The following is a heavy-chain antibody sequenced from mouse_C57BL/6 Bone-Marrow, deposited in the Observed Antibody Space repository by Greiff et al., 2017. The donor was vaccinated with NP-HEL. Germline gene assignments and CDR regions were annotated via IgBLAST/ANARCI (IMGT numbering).Heavy chain of an antibody. D-gene: IGHD1-1*01. CDR1: GYTFTSYG. Sequence: QVQLQQSGAELARPGASVKLSCKASGYTFTSYGISWVKQRTGQGLEWIGEIYPRSGNTYYNEKFKGKATLTADKSSSTAYMELRSLTSEDSAVYFCARSGITTVVRNDVWGTGTTVTVSS. CDR3: ARSGITTVVRNDV. J-gene: IGHJ1*03. CDR2: IYPRSGNT. V-gene: IGHV1-81*01.